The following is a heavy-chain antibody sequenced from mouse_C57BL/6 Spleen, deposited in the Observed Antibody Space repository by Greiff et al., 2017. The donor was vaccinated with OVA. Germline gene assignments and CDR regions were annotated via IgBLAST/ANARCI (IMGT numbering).Heavy chain of an antibody. CDR3: ARHSNYPLDV. J-gene: IGHJ1*03. Sequence: VQLQQSGAELVKPGASVKISCKASGYAFSSYWMSWVKQRPGKGLEWIGQIYPGDGDTNYNGKFKGKATLTADKSSSTAYMQLSSLTSEDSAVYFCARHSNYPLDVWGTGTTVTVSS. D-gene: IGHD2-5*01. CDR2: IYPGDGDT. V-gene: IGHV1-80*01. CDR1: GYAFSSYW.